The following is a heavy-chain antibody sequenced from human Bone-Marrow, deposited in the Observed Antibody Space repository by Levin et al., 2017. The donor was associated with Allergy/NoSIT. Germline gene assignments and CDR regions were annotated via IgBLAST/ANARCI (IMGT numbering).Heavy chain of an antibody. CDR2: ISYDGSNK. CDR3: AKDSVPYGGNSGLGY. D-gene: IGHD4-23*01. Sequence: PGGSLRLSCAASGFTFSSYGMHWVRQAPGKGLEWVAVISYDGSNKYYADSVKGRFTISRDNSKNTLYLQMNSLRAEDTAVYYCAKDSVPYGGNSGLGYWGQGTLVTVSS. V-gene: IGHV3-30*18. J-gene: IGHJ4*02. CDR1: GFTFSSYG.